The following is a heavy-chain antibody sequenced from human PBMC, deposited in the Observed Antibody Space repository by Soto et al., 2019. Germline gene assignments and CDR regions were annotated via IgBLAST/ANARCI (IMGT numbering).Heavy chain of an antibody. V-gene: IGHV5-51*01. CDR1: WYKFTTYL. J-gene: IGHJ4*02. D-gene: IGHD4-17*01. CDR2: IYPDHSDS. CDR3: VATYGDYLDY. Sequence: GGSLHISCKXSWYKFTTYLNGWVRQMPGKGLEWMAIIYPDHSDSRYSPSFQGQVTISADKSISTAYLQWSSLKASLTAIYYCVATYGDYLDYWGQGTLVTVSS.